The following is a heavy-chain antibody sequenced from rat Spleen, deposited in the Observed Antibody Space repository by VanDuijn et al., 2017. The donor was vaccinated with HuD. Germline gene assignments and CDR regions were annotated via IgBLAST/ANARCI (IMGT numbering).Heavy chain of an antibody. CDR3: ARSDGTHYYLPFAD. V-gene: IGHV3-3*01. CDR2: INSAGST. CDR1: GYSITSSYR. J-gene: IGHJ3*01. D-gene: IGHD1-12*02. Sequence: EVQLQESGPGLVKPSQSLSLTCSVTGYSITSSYRWNWIRKFPGNKLEWMGYINSAGSTNYNPSLKSRISITRDTSKNQFFLQVNSVSTGDTATYYCARSDGTHYYLPFADWGQGTLVTISS.